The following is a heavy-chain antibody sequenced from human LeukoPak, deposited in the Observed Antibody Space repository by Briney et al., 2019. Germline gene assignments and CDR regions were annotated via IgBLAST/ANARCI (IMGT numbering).Heavy chain of an antibody. V-gene: IGHV3-30*04. CDR2: ISYDGSNK. D-gene: IGHD6-25*01. J-gene: IGHJ3*02. CDR3: ARVGLFPAAGLVSDDAFDI. CDR1: GFTFSSYA. Sequence: GGSLSLSCAASGFTFSSYAMHWVRQAPGKGLEWVAVISYDGSNKYYADSVKGRFTISRDNSKNTLYLQMNSLRAEDTAVYYCARVGLFPAAGLVSDDAFDIWGQGSMVTVSS.